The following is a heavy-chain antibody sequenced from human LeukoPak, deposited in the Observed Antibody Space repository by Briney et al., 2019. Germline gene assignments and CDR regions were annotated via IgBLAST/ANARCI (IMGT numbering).Heavy chain of an antibody. Sequence: GGSLRLSCAASGLTFSSYGMHWVRQAPGKGLEWVAVISYDGSNKYYGDSVKGRFTISRDNSKNTLYLQMNSLRAEDTAVYYCAKDINIVVVTATLDYWGQGTLVTVSS. CDR1: GLTFSSYG. J-gene: IGHJ4*02. CDR2: ISYDGSNK. D-gene: IGHD2-21*02. CDR3: AKDINIVVVTATLDY. V-gene: IGHV3-30*18.